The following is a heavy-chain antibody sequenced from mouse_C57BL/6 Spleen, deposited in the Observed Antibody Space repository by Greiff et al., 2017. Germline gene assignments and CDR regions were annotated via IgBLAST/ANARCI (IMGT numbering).Heavy chain of an antibody. CDR3: ARFTTVVATDD. V-gene: IGHV1-81*01. CDR1: GYTFTSYG. CDR2: IYPRSGNT. J-gene: IGHJ2*01. Sequence: QVQLQQSGAELARPGASVKLSCKASGYTFTSYGISWVKQRPGQGLEWIGEIYPRSGNTYYNEKFKGKATLTADKSSSTAYMELRSLTSEDSAVYFSARFTTVVATDDWGQGTTLTVSS. D-gene: IGHD1-1*01.